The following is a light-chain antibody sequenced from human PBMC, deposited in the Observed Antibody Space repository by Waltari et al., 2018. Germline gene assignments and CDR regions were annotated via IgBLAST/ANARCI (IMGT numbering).Light chain of an antibody. V-gene: IGLV2-23*03. CDR3: CSYAGSSTFRV. J-gene: IGLJ2*01. Sequence: QSALTQPASVSGSPGQSITISCTGTSSDVGSYNLVSWYQQHPGKAPKLMIYEGSKRPSWVSNRFSGSKAGNTPSLTISGLQAEDEADYYCCSYAGSSTFRVFGGGTKLTVL. CDR1: SSDVGSYNL. CDR2: EGS.